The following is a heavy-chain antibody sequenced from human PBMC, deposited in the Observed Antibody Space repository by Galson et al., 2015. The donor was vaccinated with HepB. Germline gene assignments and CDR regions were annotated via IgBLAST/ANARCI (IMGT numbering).Heavy chain of an antibody. Sequence: SVKVSCKASGYTFTSYYMHWVRQAPGQGLEWMGIINPSGGSTSYAQKFQGRVTMTRDTSTSTVYMELSSLRSEDTAVYYCAREITMVRSPRAYGMDVWGQGTTVTVSS. CDR1: GYTFTSYY. CDR3: AREITMVRSPRAYGMDV. D-gene: IGHD3-10*01. J-gene: IGHJ6*02. CDR2: INPSGGST. V-gene: IGHV1-46*01.